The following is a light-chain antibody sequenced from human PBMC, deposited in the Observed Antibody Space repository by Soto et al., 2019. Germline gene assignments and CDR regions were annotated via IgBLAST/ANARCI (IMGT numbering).Light chain of an antibody. CDR3: QQYNNWPLT. CDR1: QSISNN. V-gene: IGKV3-15*01. CDR2: SAF. J-gene: IGKJ1*01. Sequence: EIVLTQSPATLSVSPGERATLSCRASQSISNNLAWYQQKPGQAPRLVIYSAFTRATGIPARFSGSGSGTAFTLTISSLQSEDFAVYYCQQYNNWPLTFGQGTKVDIK.